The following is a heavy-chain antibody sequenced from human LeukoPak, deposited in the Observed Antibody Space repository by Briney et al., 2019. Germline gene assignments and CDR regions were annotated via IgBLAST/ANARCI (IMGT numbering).Heavy chain of an antibody. J-gene: IGHJ4*02. CDR2: TYYSGST. CDR1: GGSISSSNYY. V-gene: IGHV4-39*01. D-gene: IGHD3-9*01. Sequence: PSETLSLTCTVSGGSISSSNYYWGWIRQPPGKGLEWIGSTYYSGSTYYNPSLKSRVTISADTSKNQFSLKLSSVTAADTAVYYCARQRYSDWLPDYWGQGTLVTVSS. CDR3: ARQRYSDWLPDY.